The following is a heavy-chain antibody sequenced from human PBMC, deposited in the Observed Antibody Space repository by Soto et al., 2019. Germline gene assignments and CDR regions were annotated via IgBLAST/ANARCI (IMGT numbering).Heavy chain of an antibody. CDR2: ISVYHGNT. J-gene: IGHJ4*02. D-gene: IGHD3-10*01. CDR1: GYNFLNYG. Sequence: ASVKVSCKTSGYNFLNYGMSWVRQAPGQGPEWMGWISVYHGNTIYAQNFQGRVTMTTDTSTSTAYMELTSLRSDDTGVYYCARDHGGATMALMYWGQGTLVTVSS. V-gene: IGHV1-18*04. CDR3: ARDHGGATMALMY.